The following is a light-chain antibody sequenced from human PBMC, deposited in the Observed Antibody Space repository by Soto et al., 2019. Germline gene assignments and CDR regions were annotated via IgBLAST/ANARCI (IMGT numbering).Light chain of an antibody. V-gene: IGKV1-27*01. CDR1: QGIGNS. CDR2: SAS. Sequence: DIQMTQSPPSLSASVGDRVTITCRASQGIGNSLAWYQQKPGTVPKLLIYSASTLQSGVPPRFSGSGSGTDFTLTISSLQPEDVAAYYCQKYNTVPATFGQGTRLEMK. CDR3: QKYNTVPAT. J-gene: IGKJ5*01.